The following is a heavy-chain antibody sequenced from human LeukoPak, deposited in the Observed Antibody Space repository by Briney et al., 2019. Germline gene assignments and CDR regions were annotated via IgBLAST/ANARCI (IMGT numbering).Heavy chain of an antibody. V-gene: IGHV3-23*01. CDR3: AKFEGALLGNYYMDV. J-gene: IGHJ6*03. CDR1: GFPLCDLA. CDR2: ISGGGDNT. Sequence: GSLRLFCAVSGFPLCDLALSWVRQAPGEGLEWVPTISGGGDNTYFADSVKGRFTISRDNSKNTLFLQMVSLRAEDTAVYYCAKFEGALLGNYYMDVWGKGTTVTVSS.